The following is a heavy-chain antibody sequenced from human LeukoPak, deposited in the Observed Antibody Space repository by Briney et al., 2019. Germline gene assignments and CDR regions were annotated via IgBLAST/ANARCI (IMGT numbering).Heavy chain of an antibody. V-gene: IGHV3-23*01. CDR1: GFTFSSYA. D-gene: IGHD3-22*01. Sequence: PGGSLRLSCAASGFTFSSYAMSWVRQAPGKGLEWVSAISGSGDSTYYADSVKGRFTISRDNSKNTLYLQMNSLRAEDTAVYYCAKPFPTPDDDSSGYYYGSFDYWAREPWSPSPQ. J-gene: IGHJ4*02. CDR3: AKPFPTPDDDSSGYYYGSFDY. CDR2: ISGSGDST.